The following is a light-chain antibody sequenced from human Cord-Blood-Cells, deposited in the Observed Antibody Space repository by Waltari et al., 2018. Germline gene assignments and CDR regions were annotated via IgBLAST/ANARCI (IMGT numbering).Light chain of an antibody. Sequence: EIVLTQSPATLSLSPGERATLSCRSSQSVSSYLAWYQQKPGQAPRLLIYDASNRATGIPARFSGSGSGTDFTLTISSLEPEDFAVYYCKQRSNWPITFVQGTRLEIK. CDR2: DAS. V-gene: IGKV3-11*01. CDR3: KQRSNWPIT. CDR1: QSVSSY. J-gene: IGKJ5*01.